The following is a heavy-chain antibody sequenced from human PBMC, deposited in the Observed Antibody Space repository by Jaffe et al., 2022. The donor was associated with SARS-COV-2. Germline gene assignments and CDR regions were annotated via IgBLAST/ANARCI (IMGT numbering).Heavy chain of an antibody. CDR3: AKDLPFPHPPPAAAGRDY. D-gene: IGHD6-13*01. CDR1: GFTFSSYA. Sequence: EVQLLESGGGLVQPGGSLRLSCAASGFTFSSYAMSWVRQAPGKGLEWVSAISGSGGSTYYADSVKGRFTISRDNSKNTLYLQMNSLRAEDTAVYYCAKDLPFPHPPPAAAGRDYWGQGTLVTVSS. V-gene: IGHV3-23*01. CDR2: ISGSGGST. J-gene: IGHJ4*02.